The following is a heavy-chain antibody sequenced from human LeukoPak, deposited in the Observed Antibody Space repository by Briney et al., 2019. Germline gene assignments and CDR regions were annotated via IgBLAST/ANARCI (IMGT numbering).Heavy chain of an antibody. J-gene: IGHJ6*03. Sequence: GASVKVFCETSGGTFSGYTISWVRQAPGQGLEWVGGIIPIFDTAHYAQKLQGRVTITADDSTRTAYMELRNLTHDDTAIYFCARGYCGSRDCYSHFYYYYMDVWGKGTTVIVSS. CDR1: GGTFSGYT. V-gene: IGHV1-69*13. CDR2: IIPIFDTA. D-gene: IGHD5-12*01. CDR3: ARGYCGSRDCYSHFYYYYMDV.